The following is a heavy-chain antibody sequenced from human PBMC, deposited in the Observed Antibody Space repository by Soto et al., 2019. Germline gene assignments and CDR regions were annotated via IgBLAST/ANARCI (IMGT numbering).Heavy chain of an antibody. V-gene: IGHV3-30*18. J-gene: IGHJ4*02. Sequence: GGSLRLSCAASGFTFRSYGMHWVRQAPGKGLEWMTTISFDGNNKYYADSVKGRFTISRDNSKNTLYLQMNSLRAEDTAVYYCAKVPYSYGYAFDYWGQGTLVTVSS. CDR1: GFTFRSYG. CDR3: AKVPYSYGYAFDY. CDR2: ISFDGNNK. D-gene: IGHD5-18*01.